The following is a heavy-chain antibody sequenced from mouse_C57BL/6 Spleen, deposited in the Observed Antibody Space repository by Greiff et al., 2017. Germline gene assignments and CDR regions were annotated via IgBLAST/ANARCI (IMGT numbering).Heavy chain of an antibody. CDR3: ARDDYYGGYFDV. J-gene: IGHJ1*03. CDR2: ISDGGSYT. CDR1: GFTFSSYA. Sequence: DVQLVESGGGLVKPGGSLKLSCAASGFTFSSYAMSWVRQTPEKRLEWVATISDGGSYTYYPDNVKGRFTISRDNAKNNLYLQMSHLKSEDTAMYYCARDDYYGGYFDVWGTGTTVTVSS. D-gene: IGHD1-1*01. V-gene: IGHV5-4*01.